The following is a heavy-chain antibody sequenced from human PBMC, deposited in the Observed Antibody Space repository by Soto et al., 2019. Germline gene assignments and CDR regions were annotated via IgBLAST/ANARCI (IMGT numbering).Heavy chain of an antibody. J-gene: IGHJ4*02. Sequence: QVKLVQSGTEVKKPGASIKVSCKASGYSFATSGMSWVRQAPGQGLEWMGWISAYNGNTNYDQNLQDRVTMTTDTATSTAYLEVRNLRSADTAVYYCARAGQYYDASGYANWGQGTLVTVSS. CDR2: ISAYNGNT. V-gene: IGHV1-18*01. CDR3: ARAGQYYDASGYAN. D-gene: IGHD3-22*01. CDR1: GYSFATSG.